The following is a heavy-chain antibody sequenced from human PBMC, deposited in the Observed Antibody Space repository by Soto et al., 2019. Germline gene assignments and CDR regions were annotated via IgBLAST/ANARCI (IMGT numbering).Heavy chain of an antibody. J-gene: IGHJ5*01. CDR1: GGSFSGHS. CDR2: INHSGRV. D-gene: IGHD3-22*01. Sequence: SETLSLTCAVYGGSFSGHSWTWIRQSPGKGLEWIGDINHSGRVNYSPSLKSRVTISLDTSKNQFSLTLSAVTAADTAMYYCSTRAYDTNGYYRFDPWGQGTLVTVPQ. CDR3: STRAYDTNGYYRFDP. V-gene: IGHV4-34*01.